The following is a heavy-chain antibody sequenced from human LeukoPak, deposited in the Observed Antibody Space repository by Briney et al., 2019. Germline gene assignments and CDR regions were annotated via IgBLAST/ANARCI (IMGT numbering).Heavy chain of an antibody. J-gene: IGHJ4*02. CDR2: ISAYNGNT. V-gene: IGHV1-18*01. Sequence: ASVKVSCKASGYTFTSFGINWVRQAPGQGLEWMGWISAYNGNTNYAQKLQGRVTMTTDTSTTTAYMELRSLRSDDTAVYYCASSREMATTLAIDYWGQGTLVTVSS. CDR1: GYTFTSFG. CDR3: ASSREMATTLAIDY. D-gene: IGHD5-24*01.